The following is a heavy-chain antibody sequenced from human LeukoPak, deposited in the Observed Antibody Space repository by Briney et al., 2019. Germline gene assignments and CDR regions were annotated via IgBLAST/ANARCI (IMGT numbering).Heavy chain of an antibody. CDR1: GGSISSYY. D-gene: IGHD6-19*01. V-gene: IGHV4-59*12. J-gene: IGHJ4*02. CDR2: IYYSGST. CDR3: ARDNIAVAAHDY. Sequence: SSETLSLTCTVSGGSISSYYWSWIRQPPGKGLEWIGYIYYSGSTNYNPSLKSRVTISVDTSKNQFSLKLSSVTAADTAVYYCARDNIAVAAHDYWGQGTLVTVSS.